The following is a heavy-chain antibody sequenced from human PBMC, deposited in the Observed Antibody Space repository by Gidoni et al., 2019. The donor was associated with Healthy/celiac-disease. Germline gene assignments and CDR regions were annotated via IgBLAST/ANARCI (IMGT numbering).Heavy chain of an antibody. D-gene: IGHD3-22*01. V-gene: IGHV3-21*01. J-gene: IGHJ3*02. Sequence: EVQLVESGGGLVKPGGSLRLSCAASGFTFSSYSMHWVRQAPGKGLEWVSSISSSSSYIYYADSVKGRFTNSRDNAKNSLYLQMNSLRAEDTAVYYCARDLRMGDYYDSSGDAFDIWGQGTMVTVSS. CDR3: ARDLRMGDYYDSSGDAFDI. CDR2: ISSSSSYI. CDR1: GFTFSSYS.